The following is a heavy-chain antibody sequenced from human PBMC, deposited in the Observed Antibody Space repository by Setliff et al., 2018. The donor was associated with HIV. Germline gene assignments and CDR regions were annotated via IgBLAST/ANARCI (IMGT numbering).Heavy chain of an antibody. J-gene: IGHJ4*02. D-gene: IGHD5-18*01. V-gene: IGHV4-59*01. CDR1: GGSIINYF. CDR3: ARSPGVDTNMAFDY. CDR2: IYYSGST. Sequence: SETLSLTCTVSGGSIINYFWSWIRLPPGKRLEWIGYIYYSGSTDYNPSLKSRVTISVDTSKSRVSLKLSSVTAADTAVYYCARSPGVDTNMAFDYWGRGTLVTVSS.